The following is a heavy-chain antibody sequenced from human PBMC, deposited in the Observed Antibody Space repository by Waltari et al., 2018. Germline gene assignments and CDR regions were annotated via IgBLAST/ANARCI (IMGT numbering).Heavy chain of an antibody. Sequence: EVQLVESGGGLVKPGGSLRLSCAASGFTFSSYSMNWVRQAPGKGLEWVSSISSSSYIYYADSVKGRFTISRDNAKNSLYLQMNSLRAEDTAVYYCARDAGYSSSWDQYFQHWGQGTLVTVSS. CDR2: ISSSSYI. V-gene: IGHV3-21*01. D-gene: IGHD6-13*01. J-gene: IGHJ1*01. CDR1: GFTFSSYS. CDR3: ARDAGYSSSWDQYFQH.